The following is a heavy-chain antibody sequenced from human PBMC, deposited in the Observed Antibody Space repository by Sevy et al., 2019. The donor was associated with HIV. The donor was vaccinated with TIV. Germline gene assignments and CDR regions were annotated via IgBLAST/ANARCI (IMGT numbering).Heavy chain of an antibody. V-gene: IGHV3-7*01. D-gene: IGHD3-16*01. CDR2: IKQDGSEK. Sequence: GGSLRLSCAASGFTFSSYWMNWIRQAPGKGLEWVANIKQDGSEKYYVDSVKGRFTNTRDNGKNSLYLEMNTLRAEDTAVYYCATSGGETWGQGTLVTVSS. J-gene: IGHJ5*02. CDR1: GFTFSSYW. CDR3: ATSGGET.